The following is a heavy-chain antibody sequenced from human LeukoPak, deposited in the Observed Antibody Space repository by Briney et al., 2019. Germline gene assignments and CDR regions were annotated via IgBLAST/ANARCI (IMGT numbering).Heavy chain of an antibody. D-gene: IGHD6-19*01. V-gene: IGHV1-2*02. Sequence: ASVKVSCKASGGTFSSYAVSWVRLTPGQGLEWIGWINTISGGTNYAQKFQGRVTMTRDTSISTAYMELSRLTSDDTAVYYCARGREVAGTVGYWGHGTLVTVSS. J-gene: IGHJ4*01. CDR1: GGTFSSYA. CDR3: ARGREVAGTVGY. CDR2: INTISGGT.